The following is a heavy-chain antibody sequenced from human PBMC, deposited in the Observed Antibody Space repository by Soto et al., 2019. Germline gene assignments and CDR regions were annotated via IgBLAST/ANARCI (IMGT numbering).Heavy chain of an antibody. CDR3: AKRPAYSSTWYYFDN. J-gene: IGHJ4*02. D-gene: IGHD6-13*01. CDR1: GFTFSGYA. CDR2: ITSGDEI. Sequence: GGSLRLSCAASGFTFSGYAMNWVRQAPGKGLEWVSVITSGDEIFYADSVKGRFTISRDNSKNTLFLQMNSLTVEDTATYYCAKRPAYSSTWYYFDNWGQGTLVTVSS. V-gene: IGHV3-23*01.